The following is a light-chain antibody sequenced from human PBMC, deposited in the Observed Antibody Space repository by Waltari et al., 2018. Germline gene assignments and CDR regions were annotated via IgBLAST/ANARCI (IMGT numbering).Light chain of an antibody. CDR3: QQRSNWLT. J-gene: IGKJ5*01. CDR2: DAS. CDR1: QSISSY. V-gene: IGKV3-11*01. Sequence: EIVLTQSPATLSLSPGERATLSCRASQSISSYLAWSQQKPGQAPRLLIYDASNRATGIPARFSGSGSGTDFTLTISSLEPEDFAIYYCQQRSNWLTLGQGTRLEIK.